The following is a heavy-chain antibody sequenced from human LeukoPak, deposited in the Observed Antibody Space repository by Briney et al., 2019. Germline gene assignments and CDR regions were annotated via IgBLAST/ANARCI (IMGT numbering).Heavy chain of an antibody. CDR2: IYSGGST. Sequence: GGSLRLSCVASGFTVSSNYMSWVRQAPGKGLEWVSVIYSGGSTYYADSVKGRFTISRDNSKNMLYLQMNSLRAEDTAVYYCARDTSGSQVITYLDYWGQGILVTVAS. D-gene: IGHD3-10*01. J-gene: IGHJ4*02. CDR1: GFTVSSNY. CDR3: ARDTSGSQVITYLDY. V-gene: IGHV3-66*01.